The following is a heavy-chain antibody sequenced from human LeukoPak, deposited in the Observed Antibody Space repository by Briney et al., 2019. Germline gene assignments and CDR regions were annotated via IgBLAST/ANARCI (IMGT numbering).Heavy chain of an antibody. Sequence: ASVKVSCKASGYTFTSYDINWVRQATGQGLEWMGWMNPNSGNTGYAQKFQGRVTITRNTSISTAYMELSSRRSEDTGVYYCARGGPPNYYGSGPGYYYMDVWGKGTTVTVSS. CDR2: MNPNSGNT. CDR3: ARGGPPNYYGSGPGYYYMDV. D-gene: IGHD3-10*01. CDR1: GYTFTSYD. J-gene: IGHJ6*03. V-gene: IGHV1-8*03.